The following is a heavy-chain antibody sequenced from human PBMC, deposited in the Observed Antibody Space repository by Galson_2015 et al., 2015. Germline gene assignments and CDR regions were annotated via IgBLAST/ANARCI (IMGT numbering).Heavy chain of an antibody. Sequence: SLRLSCAVSGFTFSSYAMSWVRQAPGKGLEWVSAISGSGGGTYFADSVKGRFTISRDNSKNTLYLQMSSLRAEDTAVYYCANSGSGSGLYYYYMDVWGKGTTVTVSS. CDR2: ISGSGGGT. D-gene: IGHD3-10*01. CDR1: GFTFSSYA. J-gene: IGHJ6*03. CDR3: ANSGSGSGLYYYYMDV. V-gene: IGHV3-23*01.